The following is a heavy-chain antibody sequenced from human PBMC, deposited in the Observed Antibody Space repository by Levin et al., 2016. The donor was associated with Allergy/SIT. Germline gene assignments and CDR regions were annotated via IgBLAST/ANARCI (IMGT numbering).Heavy chain of an antibody. CDR2: IYYSGST. CDR3: ARDNVYGSDPY. CDR1: GGSVSSGSYY. J-gene: IGHJ4*02. Sequence: SETLSLTCTVSGGSVSSGSYYWSWIRQPPGKGLEWIGYIYYSGSTNYNPSLKSRVTISVDTSKNQFSLKLSSVTAADTAVYYCARDNVYGSDPYWGQGTLVTVSS. D-gene: IGHD3-10*01. V-gene: IGHV4-61*01.